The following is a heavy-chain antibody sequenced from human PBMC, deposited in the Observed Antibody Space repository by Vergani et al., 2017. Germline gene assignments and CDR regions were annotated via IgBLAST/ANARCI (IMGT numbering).Heavy chain of an antibody. CDR2: IYYSGST. CDR1: GGSVSSGSYY. J-gene: IGHJ3*02. Sequence: QVQLQESGPGLVKPSETLSLTCTVSGGSVSSGSYYWSWIRQPAGKGLEWIGYIYYSGSTNYNPSLKSRVTISVDTSKNQFSLKRSSVTAADTAVYYCARVWGAAAGIWHDAFDIWGQGTMVTVSS. V-gene: IGHV4-61*10. CDR3: ARVWGAAAGIWHDAFDI. D-gene: IGHD6-13*01.